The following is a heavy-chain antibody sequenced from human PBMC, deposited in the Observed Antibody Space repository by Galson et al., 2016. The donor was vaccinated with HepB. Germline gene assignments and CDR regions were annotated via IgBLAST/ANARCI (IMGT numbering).Heavy chain of an antibody. CDR2: IYHSGST. Sequence: SETLSLTCTVSGGSITLPHWWTWVRQPPGKGLEWIGEIYHSGSTNYNPSLKSRVTISLDKSKHEISLKVNSVTTADTAVYYCARGGIGSYSVHWFDHWGQGAPVTVSS. D-gene: IGHD1-26*01. CDR1: GGSITLPHW. V-gene: IGHV4-4*02. CDR3: ARGGIGSYSVHWFDH. J-gene: IGHJ5*02.